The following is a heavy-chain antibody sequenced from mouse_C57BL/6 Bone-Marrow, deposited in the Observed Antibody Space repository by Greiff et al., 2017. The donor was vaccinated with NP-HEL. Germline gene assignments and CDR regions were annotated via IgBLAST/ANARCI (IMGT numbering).Heavy chain of an antibody. D-gene: IGHD1-1*01. CDR2: IHPNSGST. V-gene: IGHV1-64*01. J-gene: IGHJ1*03. Sequence: VKLQESGAELVKPGASVKLSCKASGYTFTSYWMHWVKQRPGQGLEWIGMIHPNSGSTNYNEKFKSKATLTVDKSSSTAYMQLSSLTSEDSAVYYCARYYYGSSYEYFDVWGTGTTVTVSS. CDR3: ARYYYGSSYEYFDV. CDR1: GYTFTSYW.